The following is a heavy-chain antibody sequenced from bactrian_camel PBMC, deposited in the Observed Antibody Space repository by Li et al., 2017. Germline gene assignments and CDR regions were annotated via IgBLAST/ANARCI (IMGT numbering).Heavy chain of an antibody. Sequence: VQLVESGGGSVQPGGSLRLSCPTSGFPFSVYCMGWFRQAPGKEREGVASIYREDGQSHYGDSVKGRVTISQDNGKSPVRTVELQINNLKPEDAAVYYCAAGVGLGSRPLKTAIWSYWGQGTQVTVS. D-gene: IGHD5*01. CDR2: IYREDGQS. CDR3: AAGVGLGSRPLKTAIWSY. J-gene: IGHJ4*01. V-gene: IGHV3S40*01. CDR1: GFPFSVYC.